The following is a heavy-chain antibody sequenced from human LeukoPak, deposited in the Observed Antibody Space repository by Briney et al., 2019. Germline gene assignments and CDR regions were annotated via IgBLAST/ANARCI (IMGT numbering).Heavy chain of an antibody. J-gene: IGHJ4*02. CDR3: ATDAPVCSGGSCYTGRFNFDY. D-gene: IGHD2-15*01. V-gene: IGHV1-24*01. Sequence: ASVKVSCKVSGYTLTELSMHWVRQAPGKGLEWMGGFDPEDGETIYAQKFQGRVTMTEDTSTDTAYMELSSLRSEDTAVYYCATDAPVCSGGSCYTGRFNFDYWGQGTLVTVSS. CDR1: GYTLTELS. CDR2: FDPEDGET.